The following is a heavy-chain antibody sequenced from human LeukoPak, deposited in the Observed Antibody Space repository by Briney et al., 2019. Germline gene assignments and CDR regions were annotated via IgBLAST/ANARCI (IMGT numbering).Heavy chain of an antibody. J-gene: IGHJ4*02. CDR3: ARDDSSGWYRYFDY. CDR2: IYHSGST. D-gene: IGHD6-19*01. CDR1: GDSISSYNW. V-gene: IGHV4-4*02. Sequence: SGTLSLTCAVSGDSISSYNWWSWVRQPPGKGLEWIGEIYHSGSTNYNPSLKSRVTISVDKSKNQFSLNLSSVTAADTAVYYCARDDSSGWYRYFDYWGQGTLVTVSS.